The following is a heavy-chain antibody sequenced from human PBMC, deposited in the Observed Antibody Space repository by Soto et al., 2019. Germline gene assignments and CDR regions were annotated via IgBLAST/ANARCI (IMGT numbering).Heavy chain of an antibody. CDR3: ARAPYSSSWPFAY. J-gene: IGHJ4*02. D-gene: IGHD6-13*01. V-gene: IGHV4-34*01. Sequence: SETLSLTCAVYGGSCSGYYWSWIRQPPGKGLEWIGEINHSGSTNYNPSLKSRVTISVDTSKNQFSLTLSSVTAADTAVYYCARAPYSSSWPFAYRGQGTLVTVSS. CDR2: INHSGST. CDR1: GGSCSGYY.